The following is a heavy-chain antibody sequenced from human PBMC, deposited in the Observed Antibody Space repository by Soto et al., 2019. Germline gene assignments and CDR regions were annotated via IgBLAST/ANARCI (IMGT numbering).Heavy chain of an antibody. CDR1: GFTFSSYA. Sequence: QLQLVESGGGVVQPGRSLRLSCAASGFTFSSYAMHWVRQAPGKGLEWVAAISIDGSEKYYVDSVKGRCTISRDNSKSTVDGQKKSLRAWGTAVFFLGKGGGKEGYGPIDSWGQGTLVTVSS. J-gene: IGHJ4*02. V-gene: IGHV3-30*03. CDR2: ISIDGSEK. D-gene: IGHD5-12*01. CDR3: GKGGGKEGYGPIDS.